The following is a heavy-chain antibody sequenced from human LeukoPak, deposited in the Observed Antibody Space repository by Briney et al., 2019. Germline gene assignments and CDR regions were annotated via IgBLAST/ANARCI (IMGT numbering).Heavy chain of an antibody. J-gene: IGHJ4*02. Sequence: GGTLRLSCAASGFTFSSYGMSWVRQAPGKGLEWVSSISSSSSYIYYADSVKGRFTISRDNAKNTLYLQMNSLRAEDTAVYYCAKDHDSSGYYYVLDYWGQGTLVTVSS. CDR2: ISSSSSYI. CDR3: AKDHDSSGYYYVLDY. CDR1: GFTFSSYG. D-gene: IGHD3-22*01. V-gene: IGHV3-21*04.